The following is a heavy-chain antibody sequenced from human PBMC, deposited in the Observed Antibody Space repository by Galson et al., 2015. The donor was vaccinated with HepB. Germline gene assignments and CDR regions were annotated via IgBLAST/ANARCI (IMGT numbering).Heavy chain of an antibody. CDR3: ARDFSVVVVPAAISYYMDV. CDR2: IWYDGSNK. D-gene: IGHD2-2*01. V-gene: IGHV3-33*01. CDR1: GFTFSSYG. J-gene: IGHJ6*03. Sequence: SLRLSCAASGFTFSSYGMHWVRQAPGKGLEWVAVIWYDGSNKYYADSVKGRFTISGDNSKNTLYLQMNSLRAEDTAVYYCARDFSVVVVPAAISYYMDVWGKGTTVTVSS.